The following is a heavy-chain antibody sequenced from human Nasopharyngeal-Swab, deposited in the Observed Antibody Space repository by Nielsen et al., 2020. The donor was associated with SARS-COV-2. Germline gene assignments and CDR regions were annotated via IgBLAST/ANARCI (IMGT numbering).Heavy chain of an antibody. V-gene: IGHV1-58*01. CDR2: IVVGGGNT. Sequence: WVRQAPGQRLEWIGWIVVGGGNTNYAQKFQERVTITRGMSTSTAYMELSSLRSEDTAVYYCAADWFRLRFLEWLPGGYGMDVWGQGTTVTVSS. D-gene: IGHD3-3*01. J-gene: IGHJ6*02. CDR3: AADWFRLRFLEWLPGGYGMDV.